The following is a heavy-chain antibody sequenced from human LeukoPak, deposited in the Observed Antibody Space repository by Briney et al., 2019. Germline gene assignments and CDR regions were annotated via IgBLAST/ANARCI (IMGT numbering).Heavy chain of an antibody. CDR3: AKDLKSSSSWHYYYYMDV. CDR2: ISGSGGST. D-gene: IGHD6-13*01. CDR1: GFTFSSYA. J-gene: IGHJ6*03. V-gene: IGHV3-23*01. Sequence: GGSLRLFCAASGFTFSSYAMSWVRQAPGKGLEWVSAISGSGGSTYYADSVKGRFTISRDNSKNTLYLQMNSLRAEDTAVYYCAKDLKSSSSWHYYYYMDVWGKGTTVTVSS.